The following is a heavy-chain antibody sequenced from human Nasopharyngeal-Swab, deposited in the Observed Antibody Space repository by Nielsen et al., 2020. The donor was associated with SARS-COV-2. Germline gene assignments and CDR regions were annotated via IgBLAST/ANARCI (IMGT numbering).Heavy chain of an antibody. Sequence: SVKVSCTASGGTFSTYNIAWVRQAPGQGLEWMGGITPIFGAPNYAQKFQGRVTISADEYTSTAYMEFISLRFEDAAVYYCARGQEDYYDSSGYSPFDYWGQGTLVTVSS. V-gene: IGHV1-69*13. D-gene: IGHD3-22*01. CDR2: ITPIFGAP. CDR1: GGTFSTYN. J-gene: IGHJ4*02. CDR3: ARGQEDYYDSSGYSPFDY.